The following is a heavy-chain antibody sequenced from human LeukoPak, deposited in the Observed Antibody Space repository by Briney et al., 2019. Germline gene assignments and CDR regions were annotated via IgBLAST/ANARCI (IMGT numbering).Heavy chain of an antibody. J-gene: IGHJ5*02. CDR1: GYTFTGYY. CDR2: INPNGGGT. V-gene: IGHV1-2*02. CDR3: ARWVGYSNWFDP. D-gene: IGHD2-15*01. Sequence: ASVKVSCKASGYTFTGYYMFWVRQAPGQGLEWMGWINPNGGGTNYAQKFQGRVTMTRDTSISTAYMELSRLTSDDTAVYYCARWVGYSNWFDPWGQGTLVSVSP.